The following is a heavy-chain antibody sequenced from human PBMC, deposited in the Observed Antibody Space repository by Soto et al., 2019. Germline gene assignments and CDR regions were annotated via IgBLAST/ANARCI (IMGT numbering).Heavy chain of an antibody. D-gene: IGHD3-22*01. J-gene: IGHJ4*02. CDR2: IIPIFGTA. Sequence: SVKVSCKASGGTFSSYAISWVRQAPGQGLEWMGGIIPIFGTANYAQKFQGRVTITADESTSTAYTELSSLRSEDTAVYYCARGLDYYDSSATSSHFDYWGQGTLVTVSS. CDR3: ARGLDYYDSSATSSHFDY. CDR1: GGTFSSYA. V-gene: IGHV1-69*13.